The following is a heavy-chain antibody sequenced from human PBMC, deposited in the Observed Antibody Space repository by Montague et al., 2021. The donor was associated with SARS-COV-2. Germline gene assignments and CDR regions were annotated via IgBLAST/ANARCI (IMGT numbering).Heavy chain of an antibody. CDR2: IHQSESGXT. D-gene: IGHD3-3*01. Sequence: SETLSLTCAVSGGSISSREWWSWVRQPPGKGLEWIGEIHQSESGXTNXXXXLKSRVTISIDQSKNYLSLNLTSMTAADPAVYYCGGTWVYFSPVDVWGQGTTVIVS. CDR3: GGTWVYFSPVDV. V-gene: IGHV4-4*02. CDR1: GGSISSREW. J-gene: IGHJ6*02.